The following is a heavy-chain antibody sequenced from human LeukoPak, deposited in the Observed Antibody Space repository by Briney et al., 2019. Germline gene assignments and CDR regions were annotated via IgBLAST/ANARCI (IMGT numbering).Heavy chain of an antibody. Sequence: ASVKVSCKASGYTFTSYYMHWVRQARGQGLEWMGIINPGGGSTSYAQKFQGRVTMTRDMSTSTVYMELSSLRSEDTAVYYCARRYSSSTSCYRRGRNWFDPWGQGTLVTVSS. CDR2: INPGGGST. D-gene: IGHD2-2*01. V-gene: IGHV1-46*01. CDR1: GYTFTSYY. J-gene: IGHJ5*02. CDR3: ARRYSSSTSCYRRGRNWFDP.